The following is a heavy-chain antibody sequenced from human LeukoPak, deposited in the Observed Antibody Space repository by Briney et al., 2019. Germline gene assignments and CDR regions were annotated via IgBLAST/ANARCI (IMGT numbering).Heavy chain of an antibody. J-gene: IGHJ4*02. D-gene: IGHD6-13*01. CDR1: GYSISSGYY. CDR3: ASTIAAAANFDY. CDR2: IYHSGST. Sequence: PSETLSLTCAVSGYSISSGYYWGWIRQPPGKGLEWIGSIYHSGSTYYNPSLKSRVTISVDTSKNQCSLKLSSGTAADTAVYYCASTIAAAANFDYWGQGTLVTVSS. V-gene: IGHV4-38-2*01.